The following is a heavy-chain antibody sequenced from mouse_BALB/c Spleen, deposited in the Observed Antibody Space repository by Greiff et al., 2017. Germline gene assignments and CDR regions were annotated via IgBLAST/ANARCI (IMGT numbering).Heavy chain of an antibody. J-gene: IGHJ3*01. V-gene: IGHV1S81*02. Sequence: VQLQQSGAELVKPGASVKLSCKASGYTFTSYYMYWVKQRPGQGLEWIGEINPSNGGTNFNEKFKSKATLTVDKSSSTAYMQLSSLTSEDSAVYYCTRPPYGNYPAWFAYWGQGTLVTVSA. CDR3: TRPPYGNYPAWFAY. D-gene: IGHD2-1*01. CDR1: GYTFTSYY. CDR2: INPSNGGT.